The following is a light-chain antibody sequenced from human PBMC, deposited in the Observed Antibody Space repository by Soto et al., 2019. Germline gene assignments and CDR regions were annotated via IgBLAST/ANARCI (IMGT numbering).Light chain of an antibody. CDR3: SSYAGSNNFGV. Sequence: QLVLTQPPSASGSPGQSVTISCTGTSSDVGGYNYVSWYQQHPGKAPKLMIYEVSKRPSGVPDRFSGFKSGNTASLTVSGLQAEDEADYYCSSYAGSNNFGVFGGGTKLTVL. CDR1: SSDVGGYNY. CDR2: EVS. V-gene: IGLV2-8*01. J-gene: IGLJ2*01.